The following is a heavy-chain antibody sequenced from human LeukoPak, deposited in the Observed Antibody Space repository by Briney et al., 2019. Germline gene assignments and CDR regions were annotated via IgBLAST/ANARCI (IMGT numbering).Heavy chain of an antibody. CDR2: IYYSGST. V-gene: IGHV4-30-4*01. J-gene: IGHJ3*02. D-gene: IGHD2-2*01. CDR3: ARDPNCSSTSCYDI. Sequence: PSQTLSLTFTVSGGSISSGDYYWSWIRQPPGKGLEWIGYIYYSGSTYYNPSLKSRVTISVDTSKNQFSLKLSSVTAADTAVYYCARDPNCSSTSCYDIWGQGTMVTVSS. CDR1: GGSISSGDYY.